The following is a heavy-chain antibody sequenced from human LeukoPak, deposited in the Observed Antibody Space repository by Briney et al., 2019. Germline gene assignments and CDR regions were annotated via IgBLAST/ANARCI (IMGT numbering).Heavy chain of an antibody. J-gene: IGHJ3*02. CDR3: ARYDDSSGYYPNDAFDI. CDR1: GGSINSSSYY. CDR2: IYYSGST. D-gene: IGHD3-22*01. Sequence: SETLSLTCTVSGGSINSSSYYWGWLRQPPGKGLEWIGYIYYSGSTNYDPSLKSRVTISVDTSKNQFSLKLSSVTAADTAVYYCARYDDSSGYYPNDAFDIWGQGTMVTVSS. V-gene: IGHV4-61*05.